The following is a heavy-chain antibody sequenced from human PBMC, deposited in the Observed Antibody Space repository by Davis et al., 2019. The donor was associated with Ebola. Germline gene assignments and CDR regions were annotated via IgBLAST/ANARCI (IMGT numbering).Heavy chain of an antibody. D-gene: IGHD3-3*01. CDR2: ISGSGGST. CDR3: AKTRGFLEWLLGPLDY. J-gene: IGHJ4*02. CDR1: GFTFSSYS. Sequence: GESLKISCAASGFTFSSYSMSWVRQAPGKGLEWVSAISGSGGSTYYADSVKGRFTISRDNSKNTLYLQMNSLRAEDTAVYYCAKTRGFLEWLLGPLDYWGQGTLVTVSS. V-gene: IGHV3-23*01.